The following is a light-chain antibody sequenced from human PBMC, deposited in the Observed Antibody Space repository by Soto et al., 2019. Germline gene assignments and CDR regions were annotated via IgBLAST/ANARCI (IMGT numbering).Light chain of an antibody. CDR3: QQSKNWPRT. CDR1: QSVSSS. Sequence: EIIMTQSPATLSVSPGERATFSCRASQSVSSSLAWHQQKPGQPPRLLIYGASTRATGIPARFSGSGSGTDFTLTISSLQSEDFAVYYCQQSKNWPRTFGQGTKVEIK. J-gene: IGKJ1*01. CDR2: GAS. V-gene: IGKV3D-15*01.